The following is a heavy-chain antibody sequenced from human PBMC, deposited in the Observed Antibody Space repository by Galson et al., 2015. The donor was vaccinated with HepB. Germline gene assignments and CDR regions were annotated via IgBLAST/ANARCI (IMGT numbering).Heavy chain of an antibody. D-gene: IGHD3-16*01. CDR3: ARGLEGESSVGPDY. CDR2: INSNGSRT. Sequence: SLRLSCAASGFTFSSHWMYWVRQAPGKGLVWVSRINSNGSRTNYADSVKGRFTISRDNAKNTLSLQMTSLRAEDTAVYYCARGLEGESSVGPDYWGQGALVTVSS. CDR1: GFTFSSHW. V-gene: IGHV3-74*01. J-gene: IGHJ4*02.